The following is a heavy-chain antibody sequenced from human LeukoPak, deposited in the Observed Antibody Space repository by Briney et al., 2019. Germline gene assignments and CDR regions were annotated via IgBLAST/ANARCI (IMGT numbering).Heavy chain of an antibody. CDR3: GGIVTAGTVDY. D-gene: IGHD2-2*01. V-gene: IGHV4-4*09. J-gene: IGHJ4*02. CDR1: GGSVSSYH. CDR2: IDTSGTT. Sequence: PPETLSLTCTVCGGSVSSYHWSWIRQPPGKGLEWIGYIDTSGTTNYSPSLKSRVIISVDTSKNQFSLKLSSVTAADTAAYYCGGIVTAGTVDYWGQGILVTVSS.